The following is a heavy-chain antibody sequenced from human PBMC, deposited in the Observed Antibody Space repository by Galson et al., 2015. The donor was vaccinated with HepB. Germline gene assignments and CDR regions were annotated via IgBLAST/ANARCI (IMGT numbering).Heavy chain of an antibody. D-gene: IGHD5-18*01. CDR1: GYTFTGYY. Sequence: SCKASGYTFTGYYIHWVRQAPGQGLEWMGRINPNSGGTNYAQKFQGRVTMTRDTSISTAYMELSSLRSEDTAVYYCARGAPDVDTAMVPDYWGRGTLVTVSS. V-gene: IGHV1-2*06. CDR3: ARGAPDVDTAMVPDY. J-gene: IGHJ4*02. CDR2: INPNSGGT.